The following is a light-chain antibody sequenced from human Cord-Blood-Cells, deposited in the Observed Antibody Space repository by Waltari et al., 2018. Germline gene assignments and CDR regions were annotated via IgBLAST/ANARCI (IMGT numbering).Light chain of an antibody. CDR3: QQYYSTPWT. J-gene: IGKJ1*01. CDR1: QSVLYSSNNKNY. V-gene: IGKV4-1*01. Sequence: DIVMTSSPDSLAVTLGERATINCKSSQSVLYSSNNKNYLAWYQQNTGQPPKLLIYWASTRESGVPDRFSGSGSGTDFTLTISSLQAEDVAVYYCQQYYSTPWTFGQGTKVEIK. CDR2: WAS.